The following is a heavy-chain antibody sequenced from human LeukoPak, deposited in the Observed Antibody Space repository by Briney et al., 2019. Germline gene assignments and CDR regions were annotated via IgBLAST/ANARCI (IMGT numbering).Heavy chain of an antibody. J-gene: IGHJ3*02. CDR1: GASISSSY. CDR2: IYYNGNT. D-gene: IGHD3-22*01. V-gene: IGHV4-59*01. Sequence: PSGTLRLTCTVSGASISSSYWSWIRQPPGKRLEWIGYIYYNGNTNSNPSLKSRVTISADTSKNQFSLKLSSVTAADTAIYYCVRGNYDNRGYSNAFDIWGQGTMVTVSS. CDR3: VRGNYDNRGYSNAFDI.